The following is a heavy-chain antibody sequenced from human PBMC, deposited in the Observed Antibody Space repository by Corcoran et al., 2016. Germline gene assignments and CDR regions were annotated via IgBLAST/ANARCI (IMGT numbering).Heavy chain of an antibody. Sequence: EVQLVESGGGLVKPGGSLRLSCAASGFTFSSYSMNWVRQAPGKGLEWVSSISSSSSDIYYADSVKGRFTISRDNAKNSLYLQMNRLRAEDTSGYFCGRDHSDSSSWYAGMMAYYYYGMDVWGQETTGTVSS. CDR3: GRDHSDSSSWYAGMMAYYYYGMDV. D-gene: IGHD6-13*01. CDR1: GFTFSSYS. V-gene: IGHV3-21*01. J-gene: IGHJ6*02. CDR2: ISSSSSDI.